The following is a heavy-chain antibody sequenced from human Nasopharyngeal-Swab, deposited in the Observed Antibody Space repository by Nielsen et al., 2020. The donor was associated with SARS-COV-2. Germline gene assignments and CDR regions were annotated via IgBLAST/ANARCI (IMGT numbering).Heavy chain of an antibody. CDR1: GFTFSSYG. V-gene: IGHV3-33*08. J-gene: IGHJ4*02. Sequence: GSLRLSCAASGFTFSSYGIHWVRQAPGKGLEWVAVIWYDGSNKYYADSVKGRFTISRDNSKNTLYLQMNSLRADDTALYYCADPPFSEYWGQGTLVTVSS. CDR3: ADPPFSEY. CDR2: IWYDGSNK.